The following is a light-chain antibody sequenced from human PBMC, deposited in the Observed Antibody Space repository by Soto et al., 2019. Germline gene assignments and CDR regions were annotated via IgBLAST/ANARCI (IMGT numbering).Light chain of an antibody. CDR3: QQYYSYSPWT. CDR1: QGISSY. J-gene: IGKJ1*01. V-gene: IGKV1-8*01. CDR2: AAS. Sequence: AIRMTQSPSSFSASTGDRVTITCRASQGISSYLAWYQQKPGKAPKLLIYAASTLQSGVPSRCSGSRSGTDVTLTISSLQSEDFATYYGQQYYSYSPWTFGQVTKVEIK.